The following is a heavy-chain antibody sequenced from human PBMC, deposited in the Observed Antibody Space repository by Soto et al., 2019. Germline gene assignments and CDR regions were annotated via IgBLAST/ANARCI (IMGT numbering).Heavy chain of an antibody. V-gene: IGHV1-69*06. J-gene: IGHJ6*02. CDR1: GGTFSSYA. CDR2: IIPIFGTA. Sequence: QVQLVQSGAEVKKPGSSVKVSCKASGGTFSSYAISWVRQAPGQGLEWMGGIIPIFGTANYAQKFQGRVTITADKSTSTTYMELSSLRSEDTAVYYCARRRSGGSCYYCGMDVWGQGTTVTVSS. D-gene: IGHD2-15*01. CDR3: ARRRSGGSCYYCGMDV.